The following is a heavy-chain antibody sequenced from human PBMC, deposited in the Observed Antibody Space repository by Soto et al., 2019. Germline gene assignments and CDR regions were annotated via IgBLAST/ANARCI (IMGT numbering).Heavy chain of an antibody. J-gene: IGHJ4*02. CDR1: GGSISSYY. V-gene: IGHV4-59*08. Sequence: SETLSLTCTVSGGSISSYYWCWIRQPPGKGQEWIGYIYYSGSTNYKPSLKSQVTISVDTSKNQFSLKLSSVTAADTAVYSLSSHGSYNGFDSLAYTGQGILATLYS. CDR3: SSHGSYNGFDSLAY. D-gene: IGHD5-12*01. CDR2: IYYSGST.